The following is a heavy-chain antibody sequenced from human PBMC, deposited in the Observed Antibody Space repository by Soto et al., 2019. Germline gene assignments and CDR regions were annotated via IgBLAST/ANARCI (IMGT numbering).Heavy chain of an antibody. CDR3: ARPRVADYYYGMDV. J-gene: IGHJ6*02. CDR2: IDPSDSHT. Sequence: GESLQISCKGSGYSFTSYWISWVRQMNGKGLEWMGRIDPSDSHTNYSPSFQGHVTISADKSISTAYLQWSSLKASDTAMYYCARPRVADYYYGMDVWGQGTTVTVSS. V-gene: IGHV5-10-1*01. CDR1: GYSFTSYW.